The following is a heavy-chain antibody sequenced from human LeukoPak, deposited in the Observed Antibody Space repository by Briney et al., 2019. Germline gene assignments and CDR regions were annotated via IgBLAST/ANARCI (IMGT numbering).Heavy chain of an antibody. V-gene: IGHV3-20*04. J-gene: IGHJ4*02. CDR1: GFTFDDYG. CDR2: INWSGGST. CDR3: AGDYDFWSGYTN. D-gene: IGHD3-3*01. Sequence: GGSLRLSCAASGFTFDDYGMSWVRQAPGKGLEWVSGINWSGGSTGYADSVKGRLTISRDNAKNSLYLQMNSLRAEDTAVYYCAGDYDFWSGYTNWGQGTLVTVSS.